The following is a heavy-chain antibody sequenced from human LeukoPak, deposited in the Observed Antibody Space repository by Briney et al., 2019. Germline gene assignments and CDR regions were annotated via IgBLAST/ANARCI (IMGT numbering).Heavy chain of an antibody. V-gene: IGHV3-21*01. CDR1: GFTFSSYS. Sequence: GGSLRLSCAASGFTFSSYSMNWARQAPGKGLEWVSSISSSSSYIYYADSVKGRFTISRDNAKNSLYLQMNSLRAEDTAVYYCARDSYDSSGYTFDYWGQGTLVTVSS. CDR3: ARDSYDSSGYTFDY. D-gene: IGHD3-22*01. CDR2: ISSSSSYI. J-gene: IGHJ4*02.